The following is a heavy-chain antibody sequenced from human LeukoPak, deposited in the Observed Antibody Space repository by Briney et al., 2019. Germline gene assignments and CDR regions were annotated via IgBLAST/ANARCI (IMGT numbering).Heavy chain of an antibody. CDR3: ARVWGDLRYFDY. J-gene: IGHJ4*02. V-gene: IGHV1-69*01. CDR2: IIPIFGTA. Sequence: GASVKVSCKASGGTFSSYAISWVRQAPGQGLEWMGGIIPIFGTANYAQKFQGRVTITADESTSTAYMELSSLRSEDTAVYYCARVWGDLRYFDYWGQGTLVTVSS. CDR1: GGTFSSYA. D-gene: IGHD1-26*01.